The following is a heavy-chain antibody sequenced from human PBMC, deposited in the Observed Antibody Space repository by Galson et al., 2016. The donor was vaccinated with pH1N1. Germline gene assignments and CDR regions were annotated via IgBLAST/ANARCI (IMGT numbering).Heavy chain of an antibody. CDR2: ISGSGGST. D-gene: IGHD2/OR15-2a*01. Sequence: SLRLSCAASGFTFSSYAMRWVRQAPGKGLEWVSAISGSGGSTYYADSVKGRFTISRDNSKNTLYLQINSLRAEDTAVYYCAKTLTHDEIYDAFDLWGQGTIVTVSS. CDR1: GFTFSSYA. J-gene: IGHJ3*01. CDR3: AKTLTHDEIYDAFDL. V-gene: IGHV3-23*01.